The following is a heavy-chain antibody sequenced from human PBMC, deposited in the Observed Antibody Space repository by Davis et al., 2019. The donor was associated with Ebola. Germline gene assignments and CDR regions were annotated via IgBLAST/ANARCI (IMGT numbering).Heavy chain of an antibody. CDR1: GFTFSSYA. V-gene: IGHV3-23*01. D-gene: IGHD3-10*01. Sequence: GESLKISCAASGFTFSSYAMSWVRQAPGKGLEWVSAISGSGGSTYYADSVKGRFTISRDNSKNTLYLQMNSLRAEDTAVYYCARELWFRECNFDYWGQGTLVTVSS. J-gene: IGHJ4*02. CDR3: ARELWFRECNFDY. CDR2: ISGSGGST.